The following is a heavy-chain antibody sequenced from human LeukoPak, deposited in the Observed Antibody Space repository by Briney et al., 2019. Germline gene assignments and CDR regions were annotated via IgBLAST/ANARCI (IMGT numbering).Heavy chain of an antibody. J-gene: IGHJ4*02. CDR2: ISSSSSTI. CDR1: GFTFSSYS. V-gene: IGHV3-48*01. Sequence: GGSLRLSCAASGFTFSSYSMTWVRQAPGKGLEWVSYISSSSSTIYYADSVKGRFTISRDNAKNSLYLQMNSLRAEDTAVYYCAREVAYFDYWGQGTLVTVSS. CDR3: AREVAYFDY. D-gene: IGHD5-12*01.